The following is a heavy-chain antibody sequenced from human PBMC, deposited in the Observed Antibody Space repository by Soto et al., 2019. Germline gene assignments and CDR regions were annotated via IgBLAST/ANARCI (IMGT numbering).Heavy chain of an antibody. V-gene: IGHV3-30*18. J-gene: IGHJ3*02. CDR1: GFTFSSYG. CDR3: AKSYYGSGSYYWGAFDI. CDR2: ISYDGSNK. D-gene: IGHD3-10*01. Sequence: QVQLVESGGGVVQPGRSLRLSCAASGFTFSSYGMHWVRQAPGKGLGWVAVISYDGSNKYYADSVKGRFTISRDNSKNTLYLQMNSLRAEDTAVYYCAKSYYGSGSYYWGAFDIWGQGTMVTVSS.